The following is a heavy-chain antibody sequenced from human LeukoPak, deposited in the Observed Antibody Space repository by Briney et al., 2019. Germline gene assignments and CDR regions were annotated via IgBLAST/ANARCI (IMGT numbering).Heavy chain of an antibody. CDR1: GGSISSGDYY. CDR2: IYYSGST. CDR3: ARGVGYYDSSGQPFDY. J-gene: IGHJ4*02. D-gene: IGHD3-22*01. V-gene: IGHV4-30-4*01. Sequence: SQTLSLTCTVSGGSISSGDYYWSWIRQPPGKGLKWIGNIYYSGSTYYNPSLKSRVTISVDTSKNQFSLKLSSVTAADTAVYYCARGVGYYDSSGQPFDYWGQGTLVTVSS.